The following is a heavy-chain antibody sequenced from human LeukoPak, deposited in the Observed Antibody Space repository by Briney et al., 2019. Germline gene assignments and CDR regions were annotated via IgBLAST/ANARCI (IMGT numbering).Heavy chain of an antibody. CDR1: GFTFNDYA. CDR2: ISWDGGST. Sequence: PGGSLRLSCAASGFTFNDYAMHWVRQAPGKGLEWVSLISWDGGSTYYADSVKGRFTISRDNSKNSLYLQMNSLRAEDTALYYCARASVTEGSGSYYFYYYYGMDVWGQGTTVTVSS. D-gene: IGHD3-10*01. V-gene: IGHV3-43D*03. J-gene: IGHJ6*02. CDR3: ARASVTEGSGSYYFYYYYGMDV.